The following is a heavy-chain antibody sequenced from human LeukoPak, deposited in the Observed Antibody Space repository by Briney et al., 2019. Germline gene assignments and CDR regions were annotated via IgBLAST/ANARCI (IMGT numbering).Heavy chain of an antibody. Sequence: PGGSLRLSCAASGFTFSTYGMHWVRQAPGKGLEWVAVISYDGSNKYYADSVKGRFTISRDNSKNTLYLQMNSLRAEDTAVYYCARPKRGYCSGGSCYAPLDYWGQGTLVTVSS. CDR1: GFTFSTYG. V-gene: IGHV3-30*03. CDR2: ISYDGSNK. D-gene: IGHD2-15*01. CDR3: ARPKRGYCSGGSCYAPLDY. J-gene: IGHJ4*02.